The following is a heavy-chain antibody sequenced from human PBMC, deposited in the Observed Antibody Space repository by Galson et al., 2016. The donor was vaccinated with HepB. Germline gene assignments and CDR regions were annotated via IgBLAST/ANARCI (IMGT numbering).Heavy chain of an antibody. CDR3: AKGGGSTWYISPHFVDP. Sequence: SLRLSCAASGLTFSNYAMTWVRQAPGKGLEWVSSIRGDTTTAYYADSVKGRFTISRDNSKNTFYLQMNSLRAEDTASYYCAKGGGSTWYISPHFVDPWGQGTLVTVSS. J-gene: IGHJ5*02. CDR1: GLTFSNYA. V-gene: IGHV3-23*01. D-gene: IGHD6-13*01. CDR2: IRGDTTTA.